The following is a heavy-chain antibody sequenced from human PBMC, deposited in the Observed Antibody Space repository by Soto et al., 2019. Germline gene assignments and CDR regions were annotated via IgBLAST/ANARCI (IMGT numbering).Heavy chain of an antibody. CDR2: INHSGST. CDR3: ARGYSSSWYNWFDP. CDR1: GGSFSGYY. D-gene: IGHD6-13*01. J-gene: IGHJ5*02. V-gene: IGHV4-34*01. Sequence: PXATLSLTCAVYGGSFSGYYWSWIRQPPGKGLEWIGEINHSGSTNYNPSLKSRVTISVDTSKNQFSLKLSSVTAADTAVYYCARGYSSSWYNWFDPWGQGTLVTVSS.